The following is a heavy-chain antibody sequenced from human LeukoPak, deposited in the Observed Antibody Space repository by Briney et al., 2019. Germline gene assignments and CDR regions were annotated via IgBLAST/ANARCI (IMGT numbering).Heavy chain of an antibody. V-gene: IGHV3-21*01. CDR1: GFTFSSYS. J-gene: IGHJ4*02. Sequence: PGGSLRLSCAASGFTFSSYSMNWVRQAPGKGLEWVSSISSSSSYIYYADSVKGRFTISRDNAKNSLYPQMNSLRAEDTAVYYCAREYYDFWSGYQYYFDYWGQGTLVTVSS. CDR2: ISSSSSYI. D-gene: IGHD3-3*01. CDR3: AREYYDFWSGYQYYFDY.